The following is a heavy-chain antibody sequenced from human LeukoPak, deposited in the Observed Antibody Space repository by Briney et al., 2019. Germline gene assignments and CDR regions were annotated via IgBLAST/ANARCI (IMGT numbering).Heavy chain of an antibody. CDR3: ARDIGSSWYECWFDP. CDR1: GFTFSNYA. D-gene: IGHD6-13*01. V-gene: IGHV3-30-3*01. J-gene: IGHJ5*02. CDR2: ISYDGSNK. Sequence: PGGSLRLSCAASGFTFSNYAMHWVRQAPGKELERVAVISYDGSNKYYADSVKGRFTISRDTSNNTLYLQMSTLRAEDTAVYYCARDIGSSWYECWFDPWGQGTLVTVSS.